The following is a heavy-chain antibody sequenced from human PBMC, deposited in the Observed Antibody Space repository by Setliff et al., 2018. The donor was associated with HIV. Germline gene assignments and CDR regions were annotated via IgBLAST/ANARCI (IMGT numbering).Heavy chain of an antibody. J-gene: IGHJ6*03. CDR2: IIRDSSYI. CDR3: AREGTTLLAAMDV. V-gene: IGHV3-21*01. CDR1: GFTLSTYR. Sequence: GGSLRLSCVASGFTLSTYRMNWVRQAPGKGLEWVSSIIRDSSYIFDADSVKGRFTISRDNAQNSLYLQMNNLRVEDTAVYYCAREGTTLLAAMDVWGKGTTVTVSS. D-gene: IGHD4-4*01.